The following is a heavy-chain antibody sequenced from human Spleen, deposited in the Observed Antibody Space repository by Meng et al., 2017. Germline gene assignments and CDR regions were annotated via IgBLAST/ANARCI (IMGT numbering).Heavy chain of an antibody. CDR3: ARGSFSSGWGI. CDR1: GGSISTSGYY. J-gene: IGHJ4*02. Sequence: QPQLQESGPGLVKPSEALSLTCSVSGGSISTSGYYWGWIRQPPGKGLEWIGSIGHSGITYYTPSLKSRVTVSIDTSKSQFSLKLTSVTAADTAVYYCARGSFSSGWGIWGQGTLVTVSS. CDR2: IGHSGIT. D-gene: IGHD6-19*01. V-gene: IGHV4-39*01.